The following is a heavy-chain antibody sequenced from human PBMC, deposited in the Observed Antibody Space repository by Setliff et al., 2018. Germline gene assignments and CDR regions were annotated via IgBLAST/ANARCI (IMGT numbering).Heavy chain of an antibody. CDR1: GYTFTGYY. V-gene: IGHV1-2*06. Sequence: GASVKVSCKASGYTFTGYYMHWVRQAPGQGLEWMGRINPNSGGTNYAQKFQGRVTMTRDTSISTAYMELSRLRSDDTAVYYCARSYYYGSSAANWFDPWGQGTLVTVSS. J-gene: IGHJ5*02. CDR2: INPNSGGT. D-gene: IGHD3-22*01. CDR3: ARSYYYGSSAANWFDP.